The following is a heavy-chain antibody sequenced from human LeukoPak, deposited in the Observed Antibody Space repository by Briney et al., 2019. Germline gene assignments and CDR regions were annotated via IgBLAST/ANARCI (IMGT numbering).Heavy chain of an antibody. V-gene: IGHV1-18*01. D-gene: IGHD3-10*01. CDR1: GYTFTSYG. J-gene: IGHJ4*02. CDR2: ISTYNGNT. CDR3: ARRNYYYGSGSSYYFDY. Sequence: GASLKVSCKASGYTFTSYGISWVRQAPGQGLEWIGWISTYNGNTNYAQKLQGRVTMTTDTSTSTAYMELRSLRSDDTAVYYCARRNYYYGSGSSYYFDYWGQGTLVTVSS.